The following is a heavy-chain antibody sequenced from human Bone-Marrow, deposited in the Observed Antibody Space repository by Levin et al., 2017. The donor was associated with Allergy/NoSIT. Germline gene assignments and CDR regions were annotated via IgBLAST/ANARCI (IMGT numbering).Heavy chain of an antibody. Sequence: GGSLRLSCAASGFTFSSYGMHWVRQAPGKGLEWVAVIWYDGSNKYYADSVKGRFTISRDNSKNTLYLQMNSLRAEDTAVYYCARGGGRYCSSTSCLGWFDPWGQGTLVTVSS. J-gene: IGHJ5*02. CDR1: GFTFSSYG. CDR2: IWYDGSNK. V-gene: IGHV3-33*01. D-gene: IGHD2-2*01. CDR3: ARGGGRYCSSTSCLGWFDP.